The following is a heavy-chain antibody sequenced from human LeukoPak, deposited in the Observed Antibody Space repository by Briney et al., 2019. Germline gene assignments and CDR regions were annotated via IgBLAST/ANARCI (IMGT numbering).Heavy chain of an antibody. CDR1: GFTFSSYA. D-gene: IGHD4-17*01. V-gene: IGHV3-23*01. CDR2: ISGSGGST. CDR3: AKAGGTTVTTADYYYGMDV. J-gene: IGHJ6*02. Sequence: GGSLRLSCAASGFTFSSYAMSWVRQAPGKGLEWVSAISGSGGSTYYADSAKGRFTISRDNSKNTLYLQMNSLRAEDTAVYYCAKAGGTTVTTADYYYGMDVWGQGTTVTVSS.